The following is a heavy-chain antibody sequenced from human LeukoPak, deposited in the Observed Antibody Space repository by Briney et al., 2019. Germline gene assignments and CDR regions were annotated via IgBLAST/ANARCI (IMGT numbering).Heavy chain of an antibody. V-gene: IGHV4-31*03. CDR2: IYYSGST. J-gene: IGHJ5*02. Sequence: PSQTLSLTCTVSGGSISSGGYYWSWIRQHPGKGLEWIGYIYYSGSTYYNPSLKSRVTISVDTSKNQFSLKLSSVTAADTAVYYCARELSYYYDSSGYSPGHWFDPWGQGTLVTVSS. CDR1: GGSISSGGYY. D-gene: IGHD3-22*01. CDR3: ARELSYYYDSSGYSPGHWFDP.